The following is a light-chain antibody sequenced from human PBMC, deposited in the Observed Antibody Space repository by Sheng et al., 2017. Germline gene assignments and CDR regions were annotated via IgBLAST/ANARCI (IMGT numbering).Light chain of an antibody. J-gene: IGKJ2*01. V-gene: IGKV3-20*01. CDR1: ESVDSY. CDR2: GAS. CDR3: QQYGSSPYT. Sequence: IVLTQSPGTLALSPGERATLSCRASESVDSYVTWYQQKPGQPPRLLIYGASSRATGIPDRFSGSGSGTDFTLTISRLEPEDFAVYYCQQYGSSPYTFGQGTKLEIK.